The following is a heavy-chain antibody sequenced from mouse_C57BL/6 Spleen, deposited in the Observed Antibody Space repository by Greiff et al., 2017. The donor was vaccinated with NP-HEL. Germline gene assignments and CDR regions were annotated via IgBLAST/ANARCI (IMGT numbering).Heavy chain of an antibody. V-gene: IGHV1-82*01. CDR3: ESEEIYDGYYVPFSY. D-gene: IGHD2-3*01. J-gene: IGHJ3*01. Sequence: QVQLQQSGPELVKPGASVKISCKASGYAFSSSWMNWVKQRPGKGLEWIGRIYPGDGDTNYNGKFKGKATLTADKSSSTAYMQLSSLTSEDSAVYVFESEEIYDGYYVPFSYRGHGTLVTVST. CDR2: IYPGDGDT. CDR1: GYAFSSSW.